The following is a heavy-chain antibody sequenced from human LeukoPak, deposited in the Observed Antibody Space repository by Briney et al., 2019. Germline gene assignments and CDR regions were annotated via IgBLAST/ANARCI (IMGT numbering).Heavy chain of an antibody. V-gene: IGHV3-30*18. J-gene: IGHJ4*02. CDR1: GFTFSSYG. D-gene: IGHD1-20*01. CDR3: AKLSLTGLSFDY. CDR2: ISYDGSNK. Sequence: GGSLRLSCAASGFTFSSYGMHWVRQAPGKGLEWVAVISYDGSNKYYADSVKGRFTISRDNSKDTLYLQMNSLRAEDTAVYYCAKLSLTGLSFDYWGRGTLVTVSS.